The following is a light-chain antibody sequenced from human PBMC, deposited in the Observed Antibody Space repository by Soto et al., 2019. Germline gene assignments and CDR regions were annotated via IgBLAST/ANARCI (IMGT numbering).Light chain of an antibody. CDR1: QDIRNE. Sequence: AIQMTQSPSSLSASVGDRVTITCRASQDIRNELGWYQQKPWKAPKLLIYAASTLQSGVSSRFSGSGYGTQFTLTISSLQPDDFATYYCLQDYNYPRAFGQGTRVEIK. V-gene: IGKV1-6*01. CDR2: AAS. J-gene: IGKJ1*01. CDR3: LQDYNYPRA.